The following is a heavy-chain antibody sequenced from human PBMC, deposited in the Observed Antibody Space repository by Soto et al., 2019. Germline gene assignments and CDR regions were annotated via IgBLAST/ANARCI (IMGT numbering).Heavy chain of an antibody. Sequence: QVQLVQSGAEVKKPGASVKVSCKASGYTFTSYYMHWVRQAPGQGLEWMGIINPSGGSTSYAQKFQGRVTMPSDTSTSTVYMELSSLRSDDTAVYYCARDRNYDSSGSPYYYYGMDVWGQGTTVTVSS. CDR3: ARDRNYDSSGSPYYYYGMDV. J-gene: IGHJ6*02. CDR1: GYTFTSYY. V-gene: IGHV1-46*01. D-gene: IGHD3-22*01. CDR2: INPSGGST.